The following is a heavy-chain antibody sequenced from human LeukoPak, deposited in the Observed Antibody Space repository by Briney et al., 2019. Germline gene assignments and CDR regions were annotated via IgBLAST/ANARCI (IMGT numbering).Heavy chain of an antibody. CDR2: ISSSSSYI. J-gene: IGHJ3*02. CDR1: GFTFSSYS. CDR3: ARLSFSTTATDAFDI. V-gene: IGHV3-21*01. D-gene: IGHD1-14*01. Sequence: GGSLRLSCAASGFTFSSYSMNWVRQAPGKGLEWVSSISSSSSYIYYADSMKGRFTISRDNAKNSLYLRMNSLRAEDTAIYYCARLSFSTTATDAFDIWGQGTMVTVSS.